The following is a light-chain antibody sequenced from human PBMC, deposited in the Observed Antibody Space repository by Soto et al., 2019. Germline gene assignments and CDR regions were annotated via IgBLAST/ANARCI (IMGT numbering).Light chain of an antibody. Sequence: QSALTQPASVSGSPGQSITISCTGTSSDVGGYNYGSWYQQHPGKAPKLMIYEVSNRPSGVSNRFSGSKSGNTASLIISGLQAEDEADYYCSSYTSSSPWVFGGGTKLTVL. CDR1: SSDVGGYNY. V-gene: IGLV2-14*01. CDR2: EVS. J-gene: IGLJ3*02. CDR3: SSYTSSSPWV.